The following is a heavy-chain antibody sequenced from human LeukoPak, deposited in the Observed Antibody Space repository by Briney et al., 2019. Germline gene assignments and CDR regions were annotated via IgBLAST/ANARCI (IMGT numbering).Heavy chain of an antibody. J-gene: IGHJ1*01. D-gene: IGHD3-10*01. CDR2: IYYSGST. Sequence: SETLSLTCTVSGGSISSSSYYWGWIRQPPGKGLEWIGSIYYSGSTYYNPSLKSRVTISVNTSKNQFSLKLSSVTAADTAVYYCANRITMVRGVIASAEYFQHWGQGTLVTVSS. CDR1: GGSISSSSYY. CDR3: ANRITMVRGVIASAEYFQH. V-gene: IGHV4-39*01.